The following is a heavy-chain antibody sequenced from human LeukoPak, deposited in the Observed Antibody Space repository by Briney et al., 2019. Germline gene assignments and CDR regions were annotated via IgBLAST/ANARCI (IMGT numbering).Heavy chain of an antibody. J-gene: IGHJ4*02. CDR2: INPSGGST. D-gene: IGHD2-21*02. V-gene: IGHV1-46*01. CDR1: GYTSTSDY. Sequence: ASVRVSSKASGYTSTSDYMHWGPHTPRQGLEWMGIINPSGGSTSYAQKFQGRVTMTRDTSTSTVYMELSSLRSEDTAVYYCARARGDCPFGYWGQGTLVTVSS. CDR3: ARARGDCPFGY.